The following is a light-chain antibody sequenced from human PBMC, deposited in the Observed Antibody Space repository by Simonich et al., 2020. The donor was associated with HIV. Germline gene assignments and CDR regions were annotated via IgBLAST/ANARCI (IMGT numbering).Light chain of an antibody. CDR2: LEGSGSY. V-gene: IGLV4-60*03. J-gene: IGLJ3*02. Sequence: QPVLTQSSSASASLGSSVKLTCTLRSGHSSYIIAWHQHQPGKAPRYLMKLEGSGSYNKGSGVPDRFSGSSSGADRYLTISNLQSEDEADYYCETWDSNTRVFGGGTKLTVL. CDR3: ETWDSNTRV. CDR1: SGHSSYI.